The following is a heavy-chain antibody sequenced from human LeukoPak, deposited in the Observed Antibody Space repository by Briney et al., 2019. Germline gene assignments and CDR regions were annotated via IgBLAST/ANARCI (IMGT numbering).Heavy chain of an antibody. Sequence: PGGTLRLTCAASGYSFSSYAMCWVRQPPGKGLELVSAIGGSGGSTYYADSVKGRFTISRDNSKNTLYLQMNSLRAEDTAVYYCAKDALGAVPHDWGQGTLVTVSS. CDR3: AKDALGAVPHD. D-gene: IGHD4/OR15-4a*01. V-gene: IGHV3-23*01. J-gene: IGHJ4*02. CDR2: IGGSGGST. CDR1: GYSFSSYA.